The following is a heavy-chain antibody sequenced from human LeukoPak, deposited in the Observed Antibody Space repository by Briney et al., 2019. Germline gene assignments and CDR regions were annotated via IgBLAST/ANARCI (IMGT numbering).Heavy chain of an antibody. CDR1: GFSLTTNGVG. D-gene: IGHD7-27*01. CDR2: IYWDGDI. Sequence: SGPTLVKPTQTLTLTCTFSGFSLTTNGVGVGWIRQPPGEALEWLALIYWDGDIRYSPSLKSRLTITKDTSKNQVVLTMTNMDPVDTATYYRAHRGSNWGHFDYWGQGTLVTVSS. J-gene: IGHJ4*02. CDR3: AHRGSNWGHFDY. V-gene: IGHV2-5*02.